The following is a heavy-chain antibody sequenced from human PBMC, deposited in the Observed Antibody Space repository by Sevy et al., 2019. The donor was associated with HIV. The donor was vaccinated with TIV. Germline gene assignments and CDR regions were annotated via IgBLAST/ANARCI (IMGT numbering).Heavy chain of an antibody. CDR3: ARVPTYYYGSTTYFDY. J-gene: IGHJ4*02. CDR1: GYTFTDYF. CDR2: IGVYNGNT. V-gene: IGHV1-18*04. D-gene: IGHD3-10*01. Sequence: ASVKVSCEASGYTFTDYFMHWVRQAPGQGLEWMGWIGVYNGNTNSAQKFQGRVTMTTDTSTNTAYMELGNLRSDDTAVYYCARVPTYYYGSTTYFDYWGQGTLVTVSS.